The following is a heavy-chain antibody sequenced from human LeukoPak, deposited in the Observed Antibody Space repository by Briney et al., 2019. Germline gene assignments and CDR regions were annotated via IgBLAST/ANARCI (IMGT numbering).Heavy chain of an antibody. CDR2: IYSDGSDT. CDR3: ARHFYGFDY. Sequence: GESLKISCNGSGFXNYWIGWVRQMPGKGLEWMGIIYSDGSDTRYSPSFQGQVTISADKSISTAYLQWSSLKASDTAMYYCARHFYGFDYWGQGTLVTVSS. D-gene: IGHD2/OR15-2a*01. V-gene: IGHV5-51*01. CDR1: GFXNYW. J-gene: IGHJ4*02.